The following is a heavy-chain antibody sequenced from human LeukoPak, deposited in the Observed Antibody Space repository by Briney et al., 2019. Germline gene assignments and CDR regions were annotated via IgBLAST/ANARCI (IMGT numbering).Heavy chain of an antibody. Sequence: ASVKVSCKASGYTFTGYYMHWVRQAPGQGLEWMGWINPNSGSTNYAQKFQGRVTMTRDTSISTAYMELSRLRSDDTAVYYCARWKDSGYDYYFDYWGQGTLVTVSS. J-gene: IGHJ4*02. V-gene: IGHV1-2*02. CDR3: ARWKDSGYDYYFDY. CDR2: INPNSGST. D-gene: IGHD5-12*01. CDR1: GYTFTGYY.